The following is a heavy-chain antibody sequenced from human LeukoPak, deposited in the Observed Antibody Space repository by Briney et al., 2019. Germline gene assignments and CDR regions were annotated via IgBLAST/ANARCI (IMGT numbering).Heavy chain of an antibody. Sequence: GRSLRLSCAASGFTFDDYAMLWVRQAPGKGLEWVSGISWNSGSIGYADSVKGRFTISRDNAKNSLYLQMNSLRAEDTALYYCAKDYRSGPYYFDYWGQGTLVTVSS. CDR1: GFTFDDYA. CDR3: AKDYRSGPYYFDY. V-gene: IGHV3-9*01. D-gene: IGHD2-15*01. J-gene: IGHJ4*02. CDR2: ISWNSGSI.